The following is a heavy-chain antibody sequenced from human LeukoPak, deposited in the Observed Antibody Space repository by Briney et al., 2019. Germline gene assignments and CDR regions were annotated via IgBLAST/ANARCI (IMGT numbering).Heavy chain of an antibody. J-gene: IGHJ4*02. CDR3: AKEGYCSSDRCYV. CDR2: ISASGGST. Sequence: GGSLRLSCAASGFTFSSYAMAWVRQAPGKGLEWVSAISASGGSTYYADSVKGRFTISRDNSKDTLYLQMDTLRADDTALYYCAKEGYCSSDRCYVWGQGTLVTVSS. CDR1: GFTFSSYA. V-gene: IGHV3-23*01. D-gene: IGHD2-2*01.